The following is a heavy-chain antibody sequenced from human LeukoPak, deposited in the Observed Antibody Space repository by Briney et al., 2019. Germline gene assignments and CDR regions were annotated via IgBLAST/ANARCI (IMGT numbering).Heavy chain of an antibody. D-gene: IGHD6-19*01. Sequence: ASVKVSCKASGYTFTNFGISWVRQAPGQGLEWMGWISANNSNTDYAQKFQGRVTMATDTSTSTAYMELRNLRSDDTAVYYCARDIAVSNFDHWGQGTLVTVSS. CDR2: ISANNSNT. CDR3: ARDIAVSNFDH. V-gene: IGHV1-18*01. CDR1: GYTFTNFG. J-gene: IGHJ4*02.